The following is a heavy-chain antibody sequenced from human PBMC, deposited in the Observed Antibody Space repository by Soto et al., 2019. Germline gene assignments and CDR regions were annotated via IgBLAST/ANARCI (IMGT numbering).Heavy chain of an antibody. D-gene: IGHD3-10*01. V-gene: IGHV4-4*02. CDR2: IYHTGST. CDR3: ARGAPYGSGTRRTLQN. J-gene: IGHJ4*02. CDR1: GGSISSSNW. Sequence: QVQLQESGPGLVKPSGTLSLTCAVSGGSISSSNWWSWVRQAPGKGLEWIGEIYHTGSTNYNPSLKSRVTISVDKSKNHFSLELNSVTAADTAVYYCARGAPYGSGTRRTLQNWGQGTLVTVSS.